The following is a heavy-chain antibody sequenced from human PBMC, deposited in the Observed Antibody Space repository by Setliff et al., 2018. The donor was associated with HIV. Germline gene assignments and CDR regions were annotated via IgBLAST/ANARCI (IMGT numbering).Heavy chain of an antibody. D-gene: IGHD3-10*02. CDR1: RYTFTKYD. V-gene: IGHV1-8*01. Sequence: ASVKVSCKASRYTFTKYDINWVRQTPGQGLEWMGLMDPASGNTQSAQKFQGRVTMTRDTSTNTAYMELSRLSSDDTAVYYCARVFGVRQAFDNWGQGTLVTVSS. CDR2: MDPASGNT. J-gene: IGHJ4*02. CDR3: ARVFGVRQAFDN.